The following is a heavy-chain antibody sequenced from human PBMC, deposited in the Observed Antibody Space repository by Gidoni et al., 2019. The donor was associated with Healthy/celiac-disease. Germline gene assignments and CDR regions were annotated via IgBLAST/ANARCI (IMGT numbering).Heavy chain of an antibody. D-gene: IGHD2-8*02. CDR2: IYYSGST. V-gene: IGHV4-39*01. J-gene: IGHJ4*02. Sequence: QLQLQESGPGLVKPSETLSLTCTVSGGSISSSSYYWGWIRQPPGKGLEWIVSIYYSGSTYYNPSLKSRVTISVDTSKNQFSLKLSSVTAADTAVYYCASVYCTGGVCYFSYWGQGTLVTVSS. CDR3: ASVYCTGGVCYFSY. CDR1: GGSISSSSYY.